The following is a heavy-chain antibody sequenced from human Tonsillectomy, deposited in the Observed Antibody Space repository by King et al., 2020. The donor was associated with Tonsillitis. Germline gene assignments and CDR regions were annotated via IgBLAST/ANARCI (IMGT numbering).Heavy chain of an antibody. CDR1: GFSLSTSGMY. V-gene: IGHV2-70*04. CDR3: ARGSSGTGLDY. Sequence: QVTLKESGPALVKPTQTLTLTCTFSGFSLSTSGMYMSWIRHPPGKALEWLARIDWDEDKFYSTSLNTRLSISKDTSKNQVVLTMTNMDPVDTATYYCARGSSGTGLDYWGQGTLVTVSS. D-gene: IGHD6-19*01. J-gene: IGHJ4*02. CDR2: IDWDEDK.